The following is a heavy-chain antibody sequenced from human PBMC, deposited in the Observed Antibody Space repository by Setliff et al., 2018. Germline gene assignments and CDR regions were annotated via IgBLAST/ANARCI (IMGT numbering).Heavy chain of an antibody. CDR3: SRLVRYCTRTSCQRLSGDDY. D-gene: IGHD2-2*01. CDR2: ISPYSGNT. CDR1: GYTLINYG. J-gene: IGHJ4*02. Sequence: ASVKVSCKASGYTLINYGVTWVRQAPGQGLEWVGWISPYSGNTYYAPKFQGRITMTTDTSTTTAYMELKSLRSDDTAIYYCSRLVRYCTRTSCQRLSGDDYWGQGALVTVSS. V-gene: IGHV1-18*01.